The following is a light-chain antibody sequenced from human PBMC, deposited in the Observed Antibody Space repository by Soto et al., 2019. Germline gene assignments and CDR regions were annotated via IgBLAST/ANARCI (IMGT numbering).Light chain of an antibody. CDR2: DTS. CDR3: QHHSTWPPT. V-gene: IGKV3-11*01. Sequence: EIVLTQSPATLSLSPGERATLSCRASQSVSSYLAWYHQKPGQTPSLLIYDTSNRAPGVPARFSGSGSGTDFTLTISSLEPGDSAVYYCQHHSTWPPTFCQGTKLEIK. CDR1: QSVSSY. J-gene: IGKJ2*01.